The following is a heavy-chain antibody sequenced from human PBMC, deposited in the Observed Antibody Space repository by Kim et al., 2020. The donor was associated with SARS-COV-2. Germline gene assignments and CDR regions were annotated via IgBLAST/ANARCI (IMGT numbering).Heavy chain of an antibody. CDR2: INAGSGNT. V-gene: IGHV1-3*01. CDR1: GYTFSNYA. D-gene: IGHD3-3*01. Sequence: ASLKVSCKASGYTFSNYAMHWVRQAPGQRLEWMGWINAGSGNTEYSQKFQGRLIITRDTSASTAYMELSSLRSEDTAVDYCARGGAVLRCLEWLSSYFDY. J-gene: IGHJ4*01. CDR3: ARGGAVLRCLEWLSSYFDY.